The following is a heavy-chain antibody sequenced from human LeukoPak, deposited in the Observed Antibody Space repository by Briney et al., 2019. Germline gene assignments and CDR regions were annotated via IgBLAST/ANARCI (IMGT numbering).Heavy chain of an antibody. D-gene: IGHD5-12*01. V-gene: IGHV4-39*07. Sequence: SETLSLTCTVSGGSISSSSYYWGWIRQPPGKGLEWIGSIYHSGSTYYNPSLKSRVTISVDTSKDQFSLKLSSVTAADTAVYYCARVVATNFDYWGQGTLVTVSS. J-gene: IGHJ4*02. CDR1: GGSISSSSYY. CDR2: IYHSGST. CDR3: ARVVATNFDY.